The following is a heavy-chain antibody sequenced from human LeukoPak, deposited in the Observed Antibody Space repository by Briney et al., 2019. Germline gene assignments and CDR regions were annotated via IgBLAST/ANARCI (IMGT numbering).Heavy chain of an antibody. CDR2: ISPSSTRI. CDR3: TRMNYVSSGWGAPFDD. D-gene: IGHD3-16*01. V-gene: IGHV3-48*04. CDR1: GFTVSSNY. J-gene: IGHJ4*02. Sequence: PGGSLRLSCAASGFTVSSNYMNWVRQAPGKGLEWVSYISPSSTRIDYAASVRGRFTISRDNAKRSLYLQMSSLRAEDTAVYYCTRMNYVSSGWGAPFDDWGQGTLVTVSS.